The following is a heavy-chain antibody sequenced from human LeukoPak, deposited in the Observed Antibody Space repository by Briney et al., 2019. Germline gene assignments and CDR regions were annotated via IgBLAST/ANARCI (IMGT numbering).Heavy chain of an antibody. J-gene: IGHJ4*02. Sequence: GGSLRLSCAASGFSLSKYWMHWVRQAPGKGLVWVSRIDSDGRSTIYADSVKGRFTISRDNAQNTLYLQMNNLRGEDTAVYYCTRGYGDYVGHWGQGTLVTVSS. V-gene: IGHV3-74*01. CDR2: IDSDGRST. D-gene: IGHD4-17*01. CDR3: TRGYGDYVGH. CDR1: GFSLSKYW.